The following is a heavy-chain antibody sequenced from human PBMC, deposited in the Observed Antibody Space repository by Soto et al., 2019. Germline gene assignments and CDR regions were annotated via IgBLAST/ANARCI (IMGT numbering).Heavy chain of an antibody. CDR1: GFTFSSYG. J-gene: IGHJ6*02. CDR2: IWYDGSNK. Sequence: QVQVVESGGGVVQPGRSLRLSCAASGFTFSSYGMNWVRQAPGKGLEWVAVIWYDGSNKYYADSVKGRFTISRDNSKNTLYXQMNSLXXEXXAXXXXAXXXXXXXXXXXXXMDXXGQGTTVTVSS. CDR3: AXXXXXXXXXXXXXMDX. V-gene: IGHV3-33*01.